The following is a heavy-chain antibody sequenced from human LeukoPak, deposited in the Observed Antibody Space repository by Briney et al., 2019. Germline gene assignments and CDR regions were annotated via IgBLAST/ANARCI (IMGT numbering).Heavy chain of an antibody. CDR2: INHSGST. CDR1: GGSFSGYY. J-gene: IGHJ5*02. D-gene: IGHD3-16*01. Sequence: SETLSLTCAVYGGSFSGYYWSWIRQPPGKGLEWTGEINHSGSTNYNPSLKSRVTISVDTSKNQFSLKLSSVTAADTAVYYCARGHPTYGGVTVGYDWFDPWGQGTLVTVSS. CDR3: ARGHPTYGGVTVGYDWFDP. V-gene: IGHV4-34*01.